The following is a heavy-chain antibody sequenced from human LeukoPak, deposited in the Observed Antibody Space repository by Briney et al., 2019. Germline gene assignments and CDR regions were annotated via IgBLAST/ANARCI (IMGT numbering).Heavy chain of an antibody. D-gene: IGHD4/OR15-4a*01. Sequence: SVKVSCKASGGTFSSYAISWVRQAPGHGLEWMGGIIPIFGTANYAQKFQGRVPVTADESTSTAYMELSSLRSEDTAVYYCAREVRLGYFDYWGQGTLVTVSS. CDR1: GGTFSSYA. CDR3: AREVRLGYFDY. J-gene: IGHJ4*02. CDR2: IIPIFGTA. V-gene: IGHV1-69*01.